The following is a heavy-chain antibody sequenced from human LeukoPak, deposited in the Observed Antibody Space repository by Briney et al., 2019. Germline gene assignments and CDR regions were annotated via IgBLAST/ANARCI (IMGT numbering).Heavy chain of an antibody. Sequence: GGSLRLSCAASGFTFSSYGMSWVRQAPGKGLEWVSAISGSGGGTYYADSVKGRFTISRDNSKNTLYLQMNSLRAEDTAVYYCAKDRFNWFDPWGQGTLVTVSS. V-gene: IGHV3-23*01. CDR1: GFTFSSYG. CDR3: AKDRFNWFDP. J-gene: IGHJ5*02. D-gene: IGHD1-14*01. CDR2: ISGSGGGT.